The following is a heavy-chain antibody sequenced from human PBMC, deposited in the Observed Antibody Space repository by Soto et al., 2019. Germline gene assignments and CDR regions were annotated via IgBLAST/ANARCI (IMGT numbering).Heavy chain of an antibody. CDR1: GYTFTSSG. Sequence: GASVTVSCKASGYTFTSSGISWVRQAPGHGLEWMGWIRADNGNTNYAQKLQGRVTMTTDTATSTAYMELRSLRSDDTAVYYCARESPLDGMDVWGQGTTVTV. CDR2: IRADNGNT. CDR3: ARESPLDGMDV. J-gene: IGHJ6*02. V-gene: IGHV1-18*01.